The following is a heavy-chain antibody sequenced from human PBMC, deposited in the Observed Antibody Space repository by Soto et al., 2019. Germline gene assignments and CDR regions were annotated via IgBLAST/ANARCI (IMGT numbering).Heavy chain of an antibody. Sequence: GSLRLSCAASGFTFSSYGMHWVRQAPGKGLEWVAVIWYDGSNKYYADSVKGRFTISRDNSKNTLYLQMNSLRAEDTAVYYCARDPLGRGSGCYGYYYYYGMDVWGQGTTVTVSS. J-gene: IGHJ6*02. V-gene: IGHV3-33*01. D-gene: IGHD6-19*01. CDR3: ARDPLGRGSGCYGYYYYYGMDV. CDR2: IWYDGSNK. CDR1: GFTFSSYG.